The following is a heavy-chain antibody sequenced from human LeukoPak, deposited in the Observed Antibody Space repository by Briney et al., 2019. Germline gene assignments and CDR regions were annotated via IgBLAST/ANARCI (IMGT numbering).Heavy chain of an antibody. CDR2: VKEDGSEE. D-gene: IGHD2-21*02. CDR1: GFTFGDYW. J-gene: IGHJ5*02. V-gene: IGHV3-7*01. Sequence: GGSLRLSCVASGFTFGDYWMNWVRQAPGKGLEWVANVKEDGSEEYYVDSVKGRFTISRDNAKNSLYLQMNSLRAEDTAVYYCARDGGDCGGDCYPRYWFDPWGQGTLVTVSS. CDR3: ARDGGDCGGDCYPRYWFDP.